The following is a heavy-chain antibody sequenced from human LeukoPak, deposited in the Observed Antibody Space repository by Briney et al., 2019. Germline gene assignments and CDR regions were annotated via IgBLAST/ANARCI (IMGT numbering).Heavy chain of an antibody. J-gene: IGHJ4*02. V-gene: IGHV3-21*01. CDR3: ARDLSNYFLHYIDF. CDR2: ITSTSRDK. CDR1: GFSFRDYN. D-gene: IGHD4-11*01. Sequence: GGSLRLSCVTSGFSFRDYNMNWVRQAPGRGLEWVSSITSTSRDKSYADSVRGRFTISRDNAKNSLFLQMDTLGAESTAVYYCARDLSNYFLHYIDFWGQGTLVTVSS.